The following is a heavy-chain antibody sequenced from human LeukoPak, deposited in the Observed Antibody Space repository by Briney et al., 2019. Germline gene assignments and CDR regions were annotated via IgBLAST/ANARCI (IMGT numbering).Heavy chain of an antibody. CDR3: TTALNFGVVIIDYYYYMDV. CDR1: GFTFSNAW. V-gene: IGHV3-15*01. J-gene: IGHJ6*03. CDR2: IKSKTDGGTT. D-gene: IGHD3-3*01. Sequence: GGSLRLSCAASGFTFSNAWMSRVRQAPWKGLEWVGRIKSKTDGGTTDYAAPVKGRFTISRDDSKNTLYLQMNSLKTEDTAVYYCTTALNFGVVIIDYYYYMDVWGKGTTVTVSS.